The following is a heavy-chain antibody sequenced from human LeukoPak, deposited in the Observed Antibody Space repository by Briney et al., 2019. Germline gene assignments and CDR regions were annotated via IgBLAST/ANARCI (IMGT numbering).Heavy chain of an antibody. Sequence: SVKVSCKSSGGTSSNYPISGVRQPPGQGLEWMGSIIPILGIENYAQKFQGRVTITAAKSTSTAYMEVSSVRSEDTAVYYCAKGNQTQYSSSCYYYYYGMDVWGQGTTVTVSS. CDR1: GGTSSNYP. J-gene: IGHJ6*02. D-gene: IGHD6-13*01. CDR3: AKGNQTQYSSSCYYYYYGMDV. CDR2: IIPILGIE. V-gene: IGHV1-69*02.